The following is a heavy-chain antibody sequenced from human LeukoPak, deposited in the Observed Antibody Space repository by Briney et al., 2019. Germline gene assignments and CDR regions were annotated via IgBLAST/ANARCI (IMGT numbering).Heavy chain of an antibody. J-gene: IGHJ4*02. Sequence: ASVKVSCKASGYTFTGYYMHWVRQAPGQGLEWMGWINPNSGGTNYAQKFQGRVTMTRDTSISTAYMELSRLRSDDTAVYYCASGLVLMVYAGYFDYWGQGTLVTVSS. D-gene: IGHD2-8*01. CDR1: GYTFTGYY. CDR2: INPNSGGT. V-gene: IGHV1-2*02. CDR3: ASGLVLMVYAGYFDY.